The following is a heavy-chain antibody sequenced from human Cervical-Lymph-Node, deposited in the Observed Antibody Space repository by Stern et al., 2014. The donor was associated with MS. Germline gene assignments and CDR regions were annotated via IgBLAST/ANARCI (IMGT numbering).Heavy chain of an antibody. J-gene: IGHJ4*02. D-gene: IGHD3-16*02. CDR2: ISWNSNNI. CDR1: GFTFSDCA. V-gene: IGHV3-9*01. Sequence: EEHLVESGGGSVQPGRSLRLSCAASGFTFSDCAMHWVRPAPGQGLAWVSGISWNSNNIRYADCVRGRFTNSRDNAKNSLYLQMNGLRPEDTALYYCAKDISERHYYFDSWGEGTLVTVSS. CDR3: AKDISERHYYFDS.